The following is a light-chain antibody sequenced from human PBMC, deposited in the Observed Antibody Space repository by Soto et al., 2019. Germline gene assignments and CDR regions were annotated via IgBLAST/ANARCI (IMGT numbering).Light chain of an antibody. CDR2: EVS. Sequence: QSALTQPASVSGSPGQSITISCTGTSSDVGGYNYVSWYQLHPGKAPKLMIYEVSNRPSGVSNRFSGSKSGNTASLTISGLQTEDEADYYCSSFTSTNTWVFGAGTQLTVL. CDR3: SSFTSTNTWV. V-gene: IGLV2-14*01. CDR1: SSDVGGYNY. J-gene: IGLJ3*02.